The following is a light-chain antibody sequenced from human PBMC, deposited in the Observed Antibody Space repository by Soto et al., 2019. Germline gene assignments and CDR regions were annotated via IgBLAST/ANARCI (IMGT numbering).Light chain of an antibody. CDR2: EVN. V-gene: IGLV2-23*02. CDR3: SSYAGGSSMF. Sequence: QSALTPPAPVSGSPGQSITISCTGTNSDIGKFDLVSWYQQYPGKAPKLLIYEVNKRPSGVSNRFSGSKSGNTASLTISGLQAEDEAEYYCSSYAGGSSMFFGGGTKLTVL. CDR1: NSDIGKFDL. J-gene: IGLJ2*01.